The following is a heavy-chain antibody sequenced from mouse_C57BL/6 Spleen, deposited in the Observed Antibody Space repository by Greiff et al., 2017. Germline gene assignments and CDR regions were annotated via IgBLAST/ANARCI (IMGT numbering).Heavy chain of an antibody. V-gene: IGHV1-76*01. CDR3: AEEGYDYDGAPAWFAY. J-gene: IGHJ3*01. CDR1: GYTFTDYY. Sequence: QVQLKESGAELVRPGASVKLSCKASGYTFTDYYINWVKQRPGQGLEWIARIYPGSGNTYYNEKFKGKATLTAEKSSSTAYMQLSSLTSEDSAVYFCAEEGYDYDGAPAWFAYWGQGTLVTGSA. D-gene: IGHD2-4*01. CDR2: IYPGSGNT.